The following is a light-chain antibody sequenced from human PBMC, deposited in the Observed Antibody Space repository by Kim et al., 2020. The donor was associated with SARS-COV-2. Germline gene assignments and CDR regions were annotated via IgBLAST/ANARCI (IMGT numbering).Light chain of an antibody. J-gene: IGKJ1*01. CDR2: DAS. V-gene: IGKV1-5*01. Sequence: GDRVTITCRASQSISSWLAWYQQKPGKAPKLLIYDASSLESGVPSRFSGSGSGTEFTLTISSLQPDDFATYYCQQYNSYPWTFGQGTKVDIK. CDR1: QSISSW. CDR3: QQYNSYPWT.